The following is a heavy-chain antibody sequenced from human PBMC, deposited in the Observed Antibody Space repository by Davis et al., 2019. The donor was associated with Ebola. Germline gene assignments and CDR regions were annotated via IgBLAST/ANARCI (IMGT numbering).Heavy chain of an antibody. J-gene: IGHJ4*02. D-gene: IGHD3-16*01. Sequence: MPSETLSLTCSVSGGSIRSYYWNWIRQPPGKGLEFIGQMYNGGNTNFNPSFRGRATISVDTSRNLFSLRLNSVTAADTAVYFCARADYTRYFDHWGRGTVVTVSP. V-gene: IGHV4-59*01. CDR2: MYNGGNT. CDR3: ARADYTRYFDH. CDR1: GGSIRSYY.